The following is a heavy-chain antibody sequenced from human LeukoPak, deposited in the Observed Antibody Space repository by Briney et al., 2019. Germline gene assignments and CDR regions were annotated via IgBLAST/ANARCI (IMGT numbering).Heavy chain of an antibody. J-gene: IGHJ3*02. CDR3: ARVGNVVVPAAGAFDI. Sequence: SETLSLTCAVSTDSFSSHYWTWIRQPPGKGLEWIGYISYIGSTNYNPSLKSRVTISIDTSKNQFSLKLSSVTAADTAVYYCARVGNVVVPAAGAFDIWGQGTMVTVSS. CDR2: ISYIGST. CDR1: TDSFSSHY. V-gene: IGHV4-59*11. D-gene: IGHD2-2*01.